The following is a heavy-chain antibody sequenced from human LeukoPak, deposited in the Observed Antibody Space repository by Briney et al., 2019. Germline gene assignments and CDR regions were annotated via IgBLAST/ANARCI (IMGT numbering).Heavy chain of an antibody. CDR2: IVVGSGNT. Sequence: GASVKVSCKASGFTFTSSAMQWVRQARGQRLEWIGWIVVGSGNTNYAQKFQERVTITRDMSTSTAYMELSSLRSEGTAVYYCAASSPAAGDAFDIWGQGTMVTVSS. CDR1: GFTFTSSA. D-gene: IGHD6-19*01. CDR3: AASSPAAGDAFDI. J-gene: IGHJ3*02. V-gene: IGHV1-58*02.